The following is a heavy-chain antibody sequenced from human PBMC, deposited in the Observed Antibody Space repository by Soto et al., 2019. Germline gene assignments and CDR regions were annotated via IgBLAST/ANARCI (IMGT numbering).Heavy chain of an antibody. CDR2: IRSKANSYAT. D-gene: IGHD3-9*01. J-gene: IGHJ6*03. Sequence: PGGSLRLSCAASGFTFSGSAMHWVRQASGKGLEWVGRIRSKANSYATAYAASVKGRFTISRDDSKNTAYLQMNSLKTEDTAVYYCTRLESEKYYDILTGPYYYYYMDVWGTGTTVTVSS. CDR1: GFTFSGSA. CDR3: TRLESEKYYDILTGPYYYYYMDV. V-gene: IGHV3-73*01.